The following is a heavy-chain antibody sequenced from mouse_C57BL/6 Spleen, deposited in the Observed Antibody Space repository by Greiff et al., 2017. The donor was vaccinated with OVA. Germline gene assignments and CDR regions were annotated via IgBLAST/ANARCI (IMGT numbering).Heavy chain of an antibody. CDR3: AREENYYGSYYFDY. J-gene: IGHJ2*01. Sequence: VQGVESGPELVKPGASVKISCKASGYAFSSSWMNWVKQRPGKGLEWIGRIYPGDGDTNYNGKFKGKATLTADKSSSTAYMQLSSLTSEDSAVYFCAREENYYGSYYFDYWGQGTTLTVSS. CDR2: IYPGDGDT. V-gene: IGHV1-82*01. CDR1: GYAFSSSW. D-gene: IGHD1-1*01.